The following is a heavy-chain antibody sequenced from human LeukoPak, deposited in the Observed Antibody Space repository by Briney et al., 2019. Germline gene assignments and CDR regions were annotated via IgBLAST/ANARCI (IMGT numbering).Heavy chain of an antibody. CDR1: GGTFSSYA. V-gene: IGHV1-69*05. Sequence: SVKVSCKASGGTFSSYAISWVRQAPGQGLEWMGGIIPIFGTANYAQKFQGRVTITTDESTSTAYMELSSLRSEDTAVYYCARGCYYDSSGYFAYWGQGTLVTVSS. CDR2: IIPIFGTA. J-gene: IGHJ4*02. D-gene: IGHD3-22*01. CDR3: ARGCYYDSSGYFAY.